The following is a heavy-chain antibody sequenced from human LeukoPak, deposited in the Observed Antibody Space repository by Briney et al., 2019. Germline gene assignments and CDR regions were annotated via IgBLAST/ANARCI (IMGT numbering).Heavy chain of an antibody. V-gene: IGHV4-38-2*01. CDR1: DSSITNVYY. CDR2: ISYGAST. CDR3: TRQVDVPSALGYSDS. Sequence: PSETLSLTCGVSDSSITNVYYWGWIRQPPGKGLEWIGSISYGASTHYNASLKSPVTIALAMSTTQFALLLRSVPAADTAVYYCTRQVDVPSALGYSDSWGQGILVTVS. J-gene: IGHJ4*02. D-gene: IGHD2-2*01.